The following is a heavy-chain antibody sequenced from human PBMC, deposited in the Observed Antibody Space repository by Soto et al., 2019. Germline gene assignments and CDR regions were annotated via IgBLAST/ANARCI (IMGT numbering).Heavy chain of an antibody. J-gene: IGHJ5*01. CDR3: ARDRVGVSSSWFDS. CDR1: GGSFSGYY. D-gene: IGHD1-26*01. Sequence: SETLSLTCAVYGGSFSGYYWSWIRQPPGKGLEWIGEISHSGSTNYNPSLKSRVTISVDTSKNQFSLKVTSVTAADTAVYYCARDRVGVSSSWFDSWGRGTLVTVSS. V-gene: IGHV4-34*01. CDR2: ISHSGST.